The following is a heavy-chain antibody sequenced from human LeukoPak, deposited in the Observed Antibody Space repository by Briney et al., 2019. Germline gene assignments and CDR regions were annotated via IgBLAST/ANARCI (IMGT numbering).Heavy chain of an antibody. D-gene: IGHD5-24*01. CDR3: ARGDGYNHLGY. CDR2: IYNSGST. J-gene: IGHJ4*02. V-gene: IGHV4-59*01. CDR1: GGSISSYY. Sequence: SETLSLTCTVSGGSISSYYWSWIRQPPGKGLEWIGYIYNSGSTNYNPSLKSRVTISVDTSKNQFSLKLSSVTAADTAVYYCARGDGYNHLGYWGQGTLVTVSS.